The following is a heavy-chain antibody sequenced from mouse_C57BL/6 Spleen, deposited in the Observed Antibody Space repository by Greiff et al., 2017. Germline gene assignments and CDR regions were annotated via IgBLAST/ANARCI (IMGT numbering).Heavy chain of an antibody. CDR2: INPGSGGT. V-gene: IGHV1-54*01. CDR1: GYAFTNYL. J-gene: IGHJ2*01. CDR3: ARSDDDDDY. D-gene: IGHD2-4*01. Sequence: QVQLQQSGAELVRPGTSVKVSCKASGYAFTNYLIEWVKQRPGQGLEWIGVINPGSGGTNYNEKFKGKATLTADKSSSTAYMQLSSLTSEYSAVYFCARSDDDDDYWGQGTTLTVSS.